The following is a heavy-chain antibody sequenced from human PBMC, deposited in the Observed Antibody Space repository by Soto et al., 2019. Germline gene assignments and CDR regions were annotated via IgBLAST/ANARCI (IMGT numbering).Heavy chain of an antibody. V-gene: IGHV3-49*04. D-gene: IGHD3-3*01. CDR2: IRSKAYGGTT. J-gene: IGHJ6*02. CDR1: GFTFGDYA. CDR3: TRDYDFWSGYYEDYYYYGMDV. Sequence: GGSLRLSCTASGFTFGDYAMSWVRQAPGKGLEWVGFIRSKAYGGTTEYAASVKGRFTISRDDSKSIAYLQMNSLETEDTAVYYCTRDYDFWSGYYEDYYYYGMDVWGQGTTVTVSS.